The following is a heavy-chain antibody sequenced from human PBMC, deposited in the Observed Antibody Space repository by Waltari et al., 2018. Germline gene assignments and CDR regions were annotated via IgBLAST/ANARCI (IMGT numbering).Heavy chain of an antibody. Sequence: EVQLLESGGGLVQPGGSRRPACAASEFIFGYYPLPWVRQAPGRGLEWVSTITGSGGTKYYADSVKGRFTISRDNSQNTLYLQMNSLTVDETAVYFCARGGYSSHFDYWGQGTLVTVSS. CDR2: ITGSGGTK. CDR3: ARGGYSSHFDY. CDR1: EFIFGYYP. V-gene: IGHV3-23*01. D-gene: IGHD6-13*01. J-gene: IGHJ4*02.